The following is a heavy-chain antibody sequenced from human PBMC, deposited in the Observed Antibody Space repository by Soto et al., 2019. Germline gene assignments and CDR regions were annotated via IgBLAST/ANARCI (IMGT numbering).Heavy chain of an antibody. V-gene: IGHV4-31*03. D-gene: IGHD2-21*01. J-gene: IGHJ4*02. CDR2: IYYSGSS. CDR1: GGSISSGGYY. Sequence: QVQLQESGPGLVKPSQTLSLTCTVSGGSISSGGYYWSWIRQHPGKGLEWIGYIYYSGSSNYTPSLKSRATISVDTSKNQFSLKLRSMTAADTAVYYCARELNCFFDYWGQGTLVTVSS. CDR3: ARELNCFFDY.